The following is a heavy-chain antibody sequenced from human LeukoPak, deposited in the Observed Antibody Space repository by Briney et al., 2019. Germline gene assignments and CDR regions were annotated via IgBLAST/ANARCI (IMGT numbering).Heavy chain of an antibody. CDR2: IKSKTDGGTT. V-gene: IGHV3-15*07. CDR3: TTVSDYGDYVFDY. CDR1: GFTFSNAW. Sequence: PGGSLRLSCAASGFTFSNAWMNWVRQAPGKGLEWVGRIKSKTDGGTTDYAAPVKGRFTISRDDSKNTLYLQMNSLKTGDTAVYYCTTVSDYGDYVFDYWGQGTLVTVSS. J-gene: IGHJ4*02. D-gene: IGHD4-17*01.